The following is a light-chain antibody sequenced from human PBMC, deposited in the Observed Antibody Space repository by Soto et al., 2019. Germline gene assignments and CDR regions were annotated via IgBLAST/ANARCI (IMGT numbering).Light chain of an antibody. CDR2: EVS. Sequence: QSALTQPASVSGSPGQSITISCTGTSSDVGGYDHVSWYQQHPGNAPKLIIYEVSIRPSGVSDRFSGSKSGNTAALTISGLQAEDEADYHCNSFTNSRTVVFGGGTQLTVL. CDR3: NSFTNSRTVV. V-gene: IGLV2-14*01. CDR1: SSDVGGYDH. J-gene: IGLJ2*01.